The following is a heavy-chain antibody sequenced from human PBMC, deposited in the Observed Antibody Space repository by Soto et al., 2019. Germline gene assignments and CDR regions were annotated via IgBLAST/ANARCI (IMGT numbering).Heavy chain of an antibody. CDR1: GFTFSSYG. CDR2: IWYDGSNK. CDR3: ARGSYYYYYYYMDV. Sequence: QVQLVESGGGVVQPGRSLRLSCAASGFTFSSYGTHWVRQAPGKGLEWVAVIWYDGSNKYYADSVKGRFTISRDNSKNTLYLQMNSLRAEDTAVYYCARGSYYYYYYYMDVWGKGTTVTVSS. V-gene: IGHV3-33*01. J-gene: IGHJ6*03.